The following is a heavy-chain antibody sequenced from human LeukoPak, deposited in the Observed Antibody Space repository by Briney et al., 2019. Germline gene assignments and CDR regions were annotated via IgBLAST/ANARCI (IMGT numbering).Heavy chain of an antibody. CDR3: ARGLQYQLLFNWFDP. CDR2: INHSGST. CDR1: GGSFSGYY. J-gene: IGHJ5*02. V-gene: IGHV4-34*01. Sequence: SETLSLTCAVYGGSFSGYYWSWIRQPPGKGLEWIGEINHSGSTNYNPSLKSRVTISVDTSKNQFSLKLSSVTAADTAVYYCARGLQYQLLFNWFDPWGQGTLVTVSS. D-gene: IGHD2-2*01.